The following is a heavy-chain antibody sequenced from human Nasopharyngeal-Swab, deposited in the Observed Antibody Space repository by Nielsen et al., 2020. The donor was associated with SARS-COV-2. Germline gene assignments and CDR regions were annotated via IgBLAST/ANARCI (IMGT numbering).Heavy chain of an antibody. CDR1: GFTFNNYN. Sequence: GESLKISCAASGFTFNNYNFNWVRQAPGKGLEWVSSISSSSSYIYYADSVKGRFTISRDNAKNSLYLQMNSLIAEDTAVYYCARDGLDYEFWSAYFLDVWGQGTTVTVSS. J-gene: IGHJ6*02. CDR3: ARDGLDYEFWSAYFLDV. D-gene: IGHD3-3*01. V-gene: IGHV3-21*01. CDR2: ISSSSSYI.